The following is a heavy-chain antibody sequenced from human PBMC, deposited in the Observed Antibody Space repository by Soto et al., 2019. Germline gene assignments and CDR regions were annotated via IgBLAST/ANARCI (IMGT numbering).Heavy chain of an antibody. Sequence: EVQLVESGGGLVQPGRSLRLSCAASGFTFDDYAMHWVRQAPGKGLEWVSGISWNSGSIGYADSVKGRLTISRDNAKNSLYLQMNSLRAEDTALYYCAKDMIAFGELFVGAPDYWGQGTLVTVSS. CDR3: AKDMIAFGELFVGAPDY. D-gene: IGHD3-10*01. J-gene: IGHJ4*02. CDR2: ISWNSGSI. V-gene: IGHV3-9*01. CDR1: GFTFDDYA.